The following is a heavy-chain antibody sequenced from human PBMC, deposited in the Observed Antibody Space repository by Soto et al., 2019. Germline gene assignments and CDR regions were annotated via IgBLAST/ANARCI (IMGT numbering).Heavy chain of an antibody. CDR3: ANHYGSGSPHVY. J-gene: IGHJ4*02. V-gene: IGHV3-23*01. Sequence: AGGSLRLSCAASGFTFSSYAMSWVRQAPGKGLEWVSAISGSGGSTYYADSVKGRFTISRDNSKNTLYLLMNSLRAEDTAVYYCANHYGSGSPHVYWGQGTLVTVSS. CDR2: ISGSGGST. D-gene: IGHD3-10*01. CDR1: GFTFSSYA.